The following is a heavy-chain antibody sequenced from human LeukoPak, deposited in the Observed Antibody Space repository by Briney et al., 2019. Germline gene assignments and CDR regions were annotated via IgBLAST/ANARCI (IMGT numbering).Heavy chain of an antibody. CDR3: AKDLYSSGWYPADY. J-gene: IGHJ4*02. Sequence: PAGSLRLSCAASGFTFSSYAMSWVRQAPGKGLEWVSAISGSGGSTYYADSVKGRFTISRDNSKNTLYLQMNSLRAGDTAVYYCAKDLYSSGWYPADYWGQGTLVTVSS. CDR1: GFTFSSYA. V-gene: IGHV3-23*01. CDR2: ISGSGGST. D-gene: IGHD6-19*01.